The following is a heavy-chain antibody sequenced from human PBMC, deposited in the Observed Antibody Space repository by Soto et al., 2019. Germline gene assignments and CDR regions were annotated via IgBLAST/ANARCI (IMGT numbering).Heavy chain of an antibody. J-gene: IGHJ6*03. V-gene: IGHV4-59*11. CDR3: ARAGSSTNAYYYMDV. CDR1: GDSISSHH. CDR2: IYYSGST. D-gene: IGHD2-2*01. Sequence: SETLSLTCTVSGDSISSHHWSWIRQPPGKGLEWIGCIYYSGSTSYNPSLKSRVTISVDTSKTQFSLKLNSVTAADTAVYYCARAGSSTNAYYYMDVWGKGTTVTVSS.